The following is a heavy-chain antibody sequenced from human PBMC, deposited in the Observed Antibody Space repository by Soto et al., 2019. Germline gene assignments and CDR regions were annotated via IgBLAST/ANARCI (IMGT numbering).Heavy chain of an antibody. V-gene: IGHV1-18*01. CDR3: AMVDVYVTPSPQDV. Sequence: ASVKVSCKASGYTFTNSGISWVRQAPGQGLEWMGWINAYNGNTNYAQNLQGRVTLTTDTSTSTAYMELRSLRSNDTAVYYCAMVDVYVTPSPQDVWGQGTTVTVSS. CDR1: GYTFTNSG. D-gene: IGHD3-16*01. J-gene: IGHJ6*02. CDR2: INAYNGNT.